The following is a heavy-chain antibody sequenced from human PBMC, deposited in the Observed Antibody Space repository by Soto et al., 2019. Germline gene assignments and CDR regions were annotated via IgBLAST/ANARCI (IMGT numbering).Heavy chain of an antibody. CDR1: GGSISSHY. V-gene: IGHV4-59*08. CDR2: VYYSGST. CDR3: ARLHGYDHXFDY. Sequence: SETLSLTCTVSGGSISSHYWSWIRQPPGQGLEWIGYVYYSGSTNYNPSLKSRVTISVDTSKSQFSLRLSSVTAADTAVYFCARLHGYDHXFDYWGQGALVTVSS. D-gene: IGHD5-12*01. J-gene: IGHJ4*02.